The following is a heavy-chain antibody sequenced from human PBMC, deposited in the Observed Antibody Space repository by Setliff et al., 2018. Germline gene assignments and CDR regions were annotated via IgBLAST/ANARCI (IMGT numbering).Heavy chain of an antibody. D-gene: IGHD1-1*01. Sequence: HPGGSLRLSCAASGFTFSTSTMSWVRQAPGKGLEWVSTFGMSGTTYYADSVKGRFTISRDNSKSTLYLQIDSLRAEDTALYYCAKRGAVPGTTYHHFDNWGQGTLVTVSS. CDR1: GFTFSTST. V-gene: IGHV3-23*01. J-gene: IGHJ4*02. CDR3: AKRGAVPGTTYHHFDN. CDR2: FGMSGTT.